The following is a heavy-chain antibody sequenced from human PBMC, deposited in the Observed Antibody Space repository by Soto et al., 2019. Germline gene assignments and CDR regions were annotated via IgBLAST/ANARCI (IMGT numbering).Heavy chain of an antibody. CDR2: IYYNGST. D-gene: IGHD6-13*01. CDR3: ARYRISGSWSKFDY. V-gene: IGHV4-31*03. J-gene: IGHJ4*02. CDR1: GLTISSASYY. Sequence: SETLSLTCSVSGLTISSASYYWSWIRQHPGKGLEWVGNIYYNGSTYYSPSLKSRVTVRFDTSKNQFSLRLTSVTAADTAVYYCARYRISGSWSKFDYWGQGTRVTVSS.